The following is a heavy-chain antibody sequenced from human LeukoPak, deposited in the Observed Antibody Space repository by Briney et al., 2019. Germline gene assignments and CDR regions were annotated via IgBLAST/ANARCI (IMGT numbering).Heavy chain of an antibody. CDR3: ARDLTYHYYDSSGYFVY. Sequence: ASVKVSCKASGYTFTGYYMHWVRPAPGQGLEWMGWINPNSGGTNYAQKFQGRVTMTRDTSISTAYMELSRLRSDDTAVYYCARDLTYHYYDSSGYFVYWGQGTLVTVSS. CDR2: INPNSGGT. J-gene: IGHJ4*02. CDR1: GYTFTGYY. D-gene: IGHD3-22*01. V-gene: IGHV1-2*02.